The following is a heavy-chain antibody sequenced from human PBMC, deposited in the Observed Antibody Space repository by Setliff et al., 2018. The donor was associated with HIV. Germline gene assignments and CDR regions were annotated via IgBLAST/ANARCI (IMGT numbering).Heavy chain of an antibody. CDR1: GGSIRSSGYY. Sequence: SETLSLTCSVSGGSIRSSGYYWGWIRQPPGKGLEWIGYIYASGSIIYNPSLKSRVTMSVDTSQNQVSLDLESVTAADTAVYYCARKEVIGPRRLYYYLDPWGRGTLVTVSS. J-gene: IGHJ2*01. V-gene: IGHV4-61*05. CDR2: IYASGSI. CDR3: ARKEVIGPRRLYYYLDP. D-gene: IGHD6-6*01.